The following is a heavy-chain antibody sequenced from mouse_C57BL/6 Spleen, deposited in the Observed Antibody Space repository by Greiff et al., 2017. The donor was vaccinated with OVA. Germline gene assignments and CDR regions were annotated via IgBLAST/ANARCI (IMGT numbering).Heavy chain of an antibody. J-gene: IGHJ2*01. D-gene: IGHD4-1*01. CDR2: IYPGNSDT. CDR1: GYTFTSYW. CDR3: TRERDWDPYYFDY. Sequence: VQLQQSGTVLARPGASVKMSCKTSGYTFTSYWMHWVKQRPGQGLEWIGAIYPGNSDTSYNQKFKGKAKLTAVTSASTAYMELSSLTNEDSAVYYCTRERDWDPYYFDYWGQGTTLTVSS. V-gene: IGHV1-5*01.